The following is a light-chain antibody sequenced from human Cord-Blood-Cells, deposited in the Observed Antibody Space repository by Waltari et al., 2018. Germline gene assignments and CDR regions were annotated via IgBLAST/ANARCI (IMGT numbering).Light chain of an antibody. CDR1: QSVSSN. Sequence: EIVMTQSPATLSVSPGERATLSCRASQSVSSNLAWYQQKPGQAPRLLLYGASTRATGIPARVSGSGSGREFTLTISSLQSEDFAIYYCQQYNNWPYTFGQGTKLEIK. J-gene: IGKJ2*01. CDR3: QQYNNWPYT. CDR2: GAS. V-gene: IGKV3-15*01.